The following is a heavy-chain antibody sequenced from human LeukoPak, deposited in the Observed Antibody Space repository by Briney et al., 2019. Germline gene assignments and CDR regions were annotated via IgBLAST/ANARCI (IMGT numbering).Heavy chain of an antibody. CDR2: IYHSGST. V-gene: IGHV4-34*01. CDR3: AKHDYGDYVGAFDI. D-gene: IGHD4-17*01. CDR1: GGSFSGYY. Sequence: SETLSLTCAVYGGSFSGYYWSWIRQPPGKGLEWIGSIYHSGSTYYNPSLKSRVTISVDTSKNQFSLKLSSVTAADTAVYYCAKHDYGDYVGAFDIWGQGTMVTVSS. J-gene: IGHJ3*02.